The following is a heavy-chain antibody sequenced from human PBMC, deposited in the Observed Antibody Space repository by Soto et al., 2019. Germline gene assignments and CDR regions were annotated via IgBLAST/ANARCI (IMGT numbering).Heavy chain of an antibody. D-gene: IGHD3-22*01. CDR3: ARGGFDDSSGDWYFDL. CDR1: GGSISSGGYY. J-gene: IGHJ2*01. V-gene: IGHV4-31*03. CDR2: IYYSGST. Sequence: QVQLQESGPGLVKPSQTLSLTCTVSGGSISSGGYYWSWIRQHPGKGLEWIGYIYYSGSTYYNPSLKSRITKSVDTSKSLCSLKLSSVIAADTAVYYCARGGFDDSSGDWYFDLWGRGTLVTVSS.